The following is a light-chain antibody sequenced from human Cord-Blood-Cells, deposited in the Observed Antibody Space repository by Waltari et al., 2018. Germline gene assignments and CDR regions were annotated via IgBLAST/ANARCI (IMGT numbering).Light chain of an antibody. CDR1: QSISSY. J-gene: IGKJ1*01. CDR2: AAS. CDR3: QQSYSTVT. Sequence: DIQMTQSPSSLSASVGDSVTITCRASQSISSYLNWYQQKPGKAPKLLIYAASSLQIGVPSRFSGSGSETDFTLTISSLQPEDFATYYCQQSYSTVTFGQGTKVEIK. V-gene: IGKV1-39*01.